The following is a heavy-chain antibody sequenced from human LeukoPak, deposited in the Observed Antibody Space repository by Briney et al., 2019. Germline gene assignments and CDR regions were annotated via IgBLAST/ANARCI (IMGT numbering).Heavy chain of an antibody. CDR2: IHYSGGT. V-gene: IGHV4-61*01. J-gene: IGHJ4*02. Sequence: SETLSLTCNVSGGSISSSSWWSWVRQPPGKGLEWIGYIHYSGGTNYNPSLKSRVTISVDTSKNQFSLKLSSLTAADTAVYYCARGWQFVGPWGQGTLVTVPS. CDR3: ARGWQFVGP. D-gene: IGHD1-26*01. CDR1: GGSISSSSW.